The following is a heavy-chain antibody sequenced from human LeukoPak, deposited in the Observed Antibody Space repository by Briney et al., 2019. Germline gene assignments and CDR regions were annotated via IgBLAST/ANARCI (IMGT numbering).Heavy chain of an antibody. CDR1: GFTFSSYA. CDR3: VKDQATGYSLNWFDP. Sequence: GGSLRLSCSASGFTFSSYAMHWVRQAPGKGLEYVSAISTNGGSTYYADSVKGRFTISRDNSKNTLYLQMSSLRAEDTAVYYCVKDQATGYSLNWFDPWGHGTLVTVSS. D-gene: IGHD2-21*01. J-gene: IGHJ5*02. V-gene: IGHV3-64D*09. CDR2: ISTNGGST.